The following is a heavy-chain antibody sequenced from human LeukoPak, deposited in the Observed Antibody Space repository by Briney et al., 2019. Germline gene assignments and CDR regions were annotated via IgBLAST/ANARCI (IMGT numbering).Heavy chain of an antibody. CDR1: AYTFTSHD. D-gene: IGHD5-18*01. CDR3: ARWGVDTAMVGGDV. CDR2: MNPNSGNT. J-gene: IGHJ6*04. Sequence: ASVKVSCKASAYTFTSHDINWVRQATGQGLEWMGWMNPNSGNTGYAQKFQGRVTMTRNTSISTAYMELSSLRSEDTAVYYCARWGVDTAMVGGDVWGKGTTVTVSS. V-gene: IGHV1-8*01.